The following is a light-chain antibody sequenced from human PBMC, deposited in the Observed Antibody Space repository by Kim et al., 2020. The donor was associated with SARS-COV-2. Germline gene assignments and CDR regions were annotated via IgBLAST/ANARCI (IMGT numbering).Light chain of an antibody. J-gene: IGLJ3*02. Sequence: QPTALTCTCNSDSVSNQAAAWLQQHQGHPPPLLSSRNNNRPSRISERLSASRSGNAASLTITGLQPEDEADYYCSAWDTSLSAVVFGGGTKLTVL. V-gene: IGLV10-54*01. CDR1: SDSVSNQA. CDR2: RNN. CDR3: SAWDTSLSAVV.